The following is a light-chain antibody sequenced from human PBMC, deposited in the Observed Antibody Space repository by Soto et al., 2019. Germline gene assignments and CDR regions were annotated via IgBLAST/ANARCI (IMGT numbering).Light chain of an antibody. CDR1: DSNIGSNS. CDR3: ATWDDGLSGVL. Sequence: QPVLTQPPSASGTPGQRVSITCSGSDSNIGSNSVHWYQQVPGMAPKLLVYKSDQRPSGVPDRFSGSKSVTSASLAISGLRAEDEAEYHCATWDDGLSGVLFGGGTKLTVL. CDR2: KSD. J-gene: IGLJ2*01. V-gene: IGLV1-47*01.